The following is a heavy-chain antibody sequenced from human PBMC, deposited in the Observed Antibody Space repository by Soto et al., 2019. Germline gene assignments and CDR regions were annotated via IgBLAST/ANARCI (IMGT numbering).Heavy chain of an antibody. J-gene: IGHJ4*02. CDR1: GFTFSNYW. D-gene: IGHD4-4*01. V-gene: IGHV3-74*01. CDR3: ATGDCSVISNSCFDF. CDR2: LNGVGSST. Sequence: GGSLRLSCAASGFTFSNYWMHWVRQAPGKGLVWVSRLNGVGSSTYYADSVRGRFTISRDNAKNTLYLQMNRLRAEDTAVSYWATGDCSVISNSCFDFWGQGTLVTVSS.